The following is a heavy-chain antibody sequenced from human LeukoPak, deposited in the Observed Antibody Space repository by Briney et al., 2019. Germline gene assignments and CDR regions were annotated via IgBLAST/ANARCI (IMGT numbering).Heavy chain of an antibody. CDR3: ARVASISRSWYNYYYYYYMDV. J-gene: IGHJ6*03. D-gene: IGHD6-13*01. CDR1: GYTFTGYY. V-gene: IGHV1-2*02. CDR2: INPNSGGT. Sequence: ASVKVSCRASGYTFTGYYMHWVRQAPGHGLEWMGWINPNSGGTNYAQKFQGRVTMTRDTSISTAYMELSRLRSDDTAVYYCARVASISRSWYNYYYYYYMDVWGKGTTVTVSS.